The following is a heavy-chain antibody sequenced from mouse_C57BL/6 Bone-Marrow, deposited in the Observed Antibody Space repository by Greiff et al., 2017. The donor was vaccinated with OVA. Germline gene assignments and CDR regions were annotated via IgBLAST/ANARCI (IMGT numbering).Heavy chain of an antibody. CDR2: IHPNSGST. CDR1: GYTFTSYW. Sequence: QVQLQQPGAELVKPGASVKLSCKASGYTFTSYWMHWVKQRPGQGLEWIGMIHPNSGSTNYNEKFKSKATLTVDTSSSTAYMQLSSLTSEDSAVYYCARHDGYPAWFAYWGQGTLVTVSA. CDR3: ARHDGYPAWFAY. J-gene: IGHJ3*01. D-gene: IGHD2-3*01. V-gene: IGHV1-64*01.